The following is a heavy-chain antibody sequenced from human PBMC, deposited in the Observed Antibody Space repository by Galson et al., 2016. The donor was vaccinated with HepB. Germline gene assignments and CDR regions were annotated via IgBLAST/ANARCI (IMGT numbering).Heavy chain of an antibody. CDR1: GFPFDNYA. CDR2: IRSNSYGGTT. V-gene: IGHV3-49*03. J-gene: IGHJ4*02. D-gene: IGHD3-3*01. Sequence: SLRLSCATSGFPFDNYAMSWFRQAPGKGLHWVGFIRSNSYGGTTDYAASVKGSFTISRADSKSIVYLQMNRLKTEDTAVYYCSRVVGLDYDFWSGYPDFDYCGQGALVTVSS. CDR3: SRVVGLDYDFWSGYPDFDY.